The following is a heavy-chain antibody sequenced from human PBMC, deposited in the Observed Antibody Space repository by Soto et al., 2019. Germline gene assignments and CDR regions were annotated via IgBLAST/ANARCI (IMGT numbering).Heavy chain of an antibody. CDR3: ARELYCSSTSCYTWGLENWFDP. J-gene: IGHJ5*02. Sequence: SETLSLTCTVSGGSISSYYWSWIRQPPGKGLEWIGYIYYSGSTNYNPSLKSRVTISVDTSKNQFSLKLSSVTAADTAVYYCARELYCSSTSCYTWGLENWFDPWGQGTLVTVSS. CDR2: IYYSGST. V-gene: IGHV4-59*01. D-gene: IGHD2-2*02. CDR1: GGSISSYY.